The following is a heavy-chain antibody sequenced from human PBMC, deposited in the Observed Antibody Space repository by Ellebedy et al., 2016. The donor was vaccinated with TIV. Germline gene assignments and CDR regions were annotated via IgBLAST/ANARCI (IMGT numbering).Heavy chain of an antibody. J-gene: IGHJ4*02. CDR1: GFTFSNYW. V-gene: IGHV3-7*01. CDR3: ARDQWLGRAYYFDS. D-gene: IGHD6-19*01. CDR2: IKQDGSEK. Sequence: GGSLRLSCGTSGFTFSNYWVTWVRQAPGKGLEWVANIKQDGSEKYYVDSVKGRFSISRDNTKNSLYLQMNSLTDEDTAVYYCARDQWLGRAYYFDSWGQGTLVTVSS.